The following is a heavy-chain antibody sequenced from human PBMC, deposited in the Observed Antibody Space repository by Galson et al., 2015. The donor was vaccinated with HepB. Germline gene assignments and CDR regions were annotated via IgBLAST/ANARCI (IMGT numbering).Heavy chain of an antibody. V-gene: IGHV3-21*01. CDR3: AREEEDGDPQGVIDY. CDR1: GFTFSSYS. Sequence: SLRLSCAASGFTFSSYSMNWVRQAPGKGLEWVSSISSSSSYIYYADSVKGRFTISRDNAKNSLYLQMNSLRAEDTAVYYCAREEEDGDPQGVIDYWGQGTLVTVSS. J-gene: IGHJ4*02. CDR2: ISSSSSYI. D-gene: IGHD4-17*01.